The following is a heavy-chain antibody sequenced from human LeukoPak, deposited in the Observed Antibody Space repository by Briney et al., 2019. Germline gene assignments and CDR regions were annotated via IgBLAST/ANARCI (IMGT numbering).Heavy chain of an antibody. CDR2: ISSSGSTI. CDR1: GFTFSSYE. V-gene: IGHV3-48*03. D-gene: IGHD3-10*02. J-gene: IGHJ6*04. Sequence: PGGSLRLSCPASGFTFSSYEVNWVRQAPGKGLEWVSYISSSGSTIYYADSVKGRFTISRDNAKNSMYLQMNSLRAEDTAVYYCAELGITMIGGVWGKGTTVTISS. CDR3: AELGITMIGGV.